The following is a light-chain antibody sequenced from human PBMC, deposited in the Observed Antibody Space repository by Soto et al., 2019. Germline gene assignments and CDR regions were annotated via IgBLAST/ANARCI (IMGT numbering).Light chain of an antibody. CDR3: QQSYSSPLT. V-gene: IGKV1-39*01. J-gene: IGKJ4*01. CDR1: QSINNY. Sequence: DVQMTQSPSSLSASVGDTVTITCRASQSINNYLNWYEQKPGEAPKLLMYSASTLQSGVSSRFSGSGTGTDFTLTITSLQPEDFAVYYCQQSYSSPLTFGGGTKVEI. CDR2: SAS.